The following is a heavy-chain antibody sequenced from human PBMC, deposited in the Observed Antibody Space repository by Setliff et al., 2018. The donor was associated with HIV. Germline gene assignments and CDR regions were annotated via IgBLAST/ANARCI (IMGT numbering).Heavy chain of an antibody. CDR2: IRNKKNGGTT. V-gene: IGHV3-15*01. D-gene: IGHD6-13*01. J-gene: IGHJ5*02. CDR3: TSRPPNSSSRRFDP. CDR1: GFTFSNAW. Sequence: GGSLRLSCAAAGFTFSNAWMTWVRQAPGKGLEWVARIRNKKNGGTTYYAAPVEGRFTISRDDSKNTLSLQMNSLKTEDTAIYYCTSRPPNSSSRRFDPWGQGTLVTVSS.